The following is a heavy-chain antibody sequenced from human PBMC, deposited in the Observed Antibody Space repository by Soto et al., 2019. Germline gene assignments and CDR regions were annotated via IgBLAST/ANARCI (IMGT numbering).Heavy chain of an antibody. D-gene: IGHD3-22*01. CDR1: GGTFSSYA. CDR2: IIPIFGTA. Sequence: QVQLVQSGAEVKKPGSSVKVSCKASGGTFSSYAISWVRQAPGQGLEWMGGIIPIFGTANYAQKFQGRVKITAVESTSTAYMELSSLRYEDTAVYYCARDMREVYYYDSSGYYDYWYFDLWGRGTLVTVSS. J-gene: IGHJ2*01. V-gene: IGHV1-69*01. CDR3: ARDMREVYYYDSSGYYDYWYFDL.